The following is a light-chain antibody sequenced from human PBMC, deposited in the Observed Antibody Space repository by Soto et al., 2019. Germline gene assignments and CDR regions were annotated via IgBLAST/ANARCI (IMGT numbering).Light chain of an antibody. Sequence: DIQMTQSPSSLSASVGDRGTITCRASQSISSFLNWYQQKPGKAPKLLIYAASTLQNEVPSRFSGSGSGTDFTLIISSLQPEDFATYYCQQSYNTPRTFGQGTKVDIK. CDR2: AAS. J-gene: IGKJ1*01. CDR3: QQSYNTPRT. CDR1: QSISSF. V-gene: IGKV1-39*01.